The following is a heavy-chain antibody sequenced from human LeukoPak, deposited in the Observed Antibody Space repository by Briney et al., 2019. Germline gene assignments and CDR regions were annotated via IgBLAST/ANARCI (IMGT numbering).Heavy chain of an antibody. CDR2: IWYDGSNK. J-gene: IGHJ4*02. CDR3: ARDSGSSWIPYFDY. V-gene: IGHV3-33*01. D-gene: IGHD6-13*01. CDR1: GFTFSSYG. Sequence: GGSLRLSCAASGFTFSSYGMHWVHQAPGKGLEWVAVIWYDGSNKYYADSVKGRFTISRDNSKNTLYLQMNSLRAEDTAVYYCARDSGSSWIPYFDYWGQETLVTVSS.